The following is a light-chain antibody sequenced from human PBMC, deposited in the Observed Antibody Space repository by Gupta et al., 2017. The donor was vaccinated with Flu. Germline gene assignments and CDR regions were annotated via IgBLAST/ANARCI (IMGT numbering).Light chain of an antibody. J-gene: IGKJ2*03. CDR1: QSISTW. V-gene: IGKV1-5*03. Sequence: DIKMTQSPSTLSASVGDRVTITCRASQSISTWLAWYQQKPGKAPKLLIYKASNLESGVPLRFSGSGSGTEFTLTISSLQPDDFATYYCQQDNSSFGQGTKLEIK. CDR3: QQDNSS. CDR2: KAS.